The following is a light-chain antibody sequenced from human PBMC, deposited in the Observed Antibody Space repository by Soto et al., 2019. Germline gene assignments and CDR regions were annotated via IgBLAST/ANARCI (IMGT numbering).Light chain of an antibody. V-gene: IGKV3-15*01. CDR3: QQYDDWPRT. CDR2: HAS. J-gene: IGKJ1*01. CDR1: QNIRNN. Sequence: EIVLTQSPATLSVSPGERGTLSCRASQNIRNNIAWYQERPGQAPRLLIYHASITANGIPGRFSGGGSGTEFNLTISSLQSGDFAVYYCQQYDDWPRTFGQGTKVEV.